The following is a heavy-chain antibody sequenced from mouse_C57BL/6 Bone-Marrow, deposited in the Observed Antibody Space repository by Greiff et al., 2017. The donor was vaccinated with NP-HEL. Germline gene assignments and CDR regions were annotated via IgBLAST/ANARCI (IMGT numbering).Heavy chain of an antibody. CDR2: IWSGGST. J-gene: IGHJ4*01. CDR3: AENHFTTVKAMDY. D-gene: IGHD1-1*01. V-gene: IGHV2-4*01. Sequence: VQLQQSGPGLVQPSQSLSITCTVSGFSLTSYGVHWVRQPPGKGLEWLGVIWSGGSTDYYAAFISRLSISKDNSKSQVFYKMNSLQADDNAIYYCAENHFTTVKAMDYWGQGTSVTVSS. CDR1: GFSLTSYG.